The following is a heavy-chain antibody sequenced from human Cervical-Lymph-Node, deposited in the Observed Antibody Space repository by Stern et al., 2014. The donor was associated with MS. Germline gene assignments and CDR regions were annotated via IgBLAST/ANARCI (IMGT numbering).Heavy chain of an antibody. J-gene: IGHJ4*02. CDR2: IHHSGTT. V-gene: IGHV4-31*03. CDR3: ARVADFDWSYDS. D-gene: IGHD3-9*01. Sequence: VHLVESGPGLVRPSQTLSLTCSVSGGYISNGLYYWSWIRQHPGKGLEWLGYIHHSGTTRYNPSLNSRVSISVDTSKNQFSLKVTSVTAAETALYYCARVADFDWSYDSWGQGILVTVSS. CDR1: GGYISNGLYY.